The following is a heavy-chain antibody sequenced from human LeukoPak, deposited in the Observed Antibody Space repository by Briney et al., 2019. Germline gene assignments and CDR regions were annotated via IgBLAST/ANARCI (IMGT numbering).Heavy chain of an antibody. CDR2: ISSSSSTI. CDR3: ARAYYYDSSGYYVGFDP. Sequence: PGGSLRLSCAASGFTFSSYSMNWVRQAPGKGLEWVSYISSSSSTIYYADSVKGRFTISRDNAKNSLYLQMNSLRAEDTAVYYCARAYYYDSSGYYVGFDPWGQGTLVTVSS. V-gene: IGHV3-48*01. D-gene: IGHD3-22*01. CDR1: GFTFSSYS. J-gene: IGHJ5*02.